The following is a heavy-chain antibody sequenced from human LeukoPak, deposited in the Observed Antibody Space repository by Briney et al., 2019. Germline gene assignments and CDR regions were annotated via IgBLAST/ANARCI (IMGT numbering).Heavy chain of an antibody. CDR3: ARLGELSLIYFQH. J-gene: IGHJ1*01. Sequence: ASVKVSCKVSGYTLTELSMHWVRQAPGKGLEWMGGFDPEDGETIYAQKFQGRVTITADESTSTAYMELSSLRSEDTAVYYCARLGELSLIYFQHWGQGTLVTVSS. CDR1: GYTLTELS. D-gene: IGHD3-16*02. CDR2: FDPEDGET. V-gene: IGHV1-24*01.